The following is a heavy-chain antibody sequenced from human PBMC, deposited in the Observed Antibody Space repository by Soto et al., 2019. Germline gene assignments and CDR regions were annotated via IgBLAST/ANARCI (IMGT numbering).Heavy chain of an antibody. D-gene: IGHD1-26*01. J-gene: IGHJ3*01. V-gene: IGHV3-74*01. CDR2: IHSDGSST. CDR3: ARGDRGAFDL. CDR1: GFTFSYYW. Sequence: EVQLVESGGGLVQPGESLRLSCAASGFTFSYYWMHWVRQAPGKGLVWVSRIHSDGSSTTYADSVKGRFSISRDNARYTVYLQMNSLRAEDTAVYYCARGDRGAFDLWGQGTVFTVSS.